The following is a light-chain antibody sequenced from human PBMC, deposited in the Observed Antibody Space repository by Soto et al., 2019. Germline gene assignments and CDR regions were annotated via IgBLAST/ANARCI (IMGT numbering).Light chain of an antibody. V-gene: IGKV1-33*01. CDR1: QNITNN. CDR2: HAS. CDR3: QQYYGLPPLT. J-gene: IGKJ5*01. Sequence: DIQMTQSPSSLSPSIGDRVTITCQASQNITNNLSWYQQKPGKAPNLLIYHASKLAKGVTSRFSGSVSGTDFSFIITSLQREDLSTYYCQQYYGLPPLTFGQGTRLEIK.